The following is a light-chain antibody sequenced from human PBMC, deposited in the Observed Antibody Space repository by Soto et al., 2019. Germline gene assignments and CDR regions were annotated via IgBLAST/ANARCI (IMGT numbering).Light chain of an antibody. V-gene: IGKV1-9*01. CDR1: RGISSY. CDR3: QQLNSYPLT. Sequence: DIQLTQSPSFLSASVGDRVTITCRASRGISSYLAWYQQKPGKAPKLLTYAASTLQSGVPSRFSGSGSGTEFTLTISSLQPEDFATYYCQQLNSYPLTFGGGTKVDIK. CDR2: AAS. J-gene: IGKJ4*01.